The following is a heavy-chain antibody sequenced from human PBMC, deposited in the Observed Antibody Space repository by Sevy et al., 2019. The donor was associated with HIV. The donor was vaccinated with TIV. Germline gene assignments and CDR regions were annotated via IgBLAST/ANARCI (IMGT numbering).Heavy chain of an antibody. J-gene: IGHJ6*02. CDR2: IWYDGSNK. CDR1: GFTFSSYG. Sequence: GGSLRLSCAASGFTFSSYGMHWVRQAPGKGLEWVAVIWYDGSNKYYADSVKGRFTISRDNSKNTLYLQMNSLRAEDMAVYYCARAVIVGATGYYYGMDVWGQGTTVTVSS. V-gene: IGHV3-33*01. CDR3: ARAVIVGATGYYYGMDV. D-gene: IGHD1-26*01.